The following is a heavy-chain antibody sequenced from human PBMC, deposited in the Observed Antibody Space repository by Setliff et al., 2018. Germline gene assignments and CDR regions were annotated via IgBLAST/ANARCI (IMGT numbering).Heavy chain of an antibody. CDR1: GGSMSADYY. V-gene: IGHV4-61*09. D-gene: IGHD3-10*01. Sequence: SETLSLTCTVSGGSMSADYYWSWIRQPAGKGLEWIGHVHTDGSTNYNPSLKSRVTISLDTSRNQLSLKLTSVTAADTAVYYCARHVGSRSRGYNYYYYYMDVWGKGTTVTVSS. CDR2: VHTDGST. J-gene: IGHJ6*03. CDR3: ARHVGSRSRGYNYYYYYMDV.